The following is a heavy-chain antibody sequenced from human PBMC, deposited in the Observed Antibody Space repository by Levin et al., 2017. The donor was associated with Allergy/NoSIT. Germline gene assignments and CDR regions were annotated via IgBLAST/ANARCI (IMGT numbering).Heavy chain of an antibody. V-gene: IGHV1-18*01. D-gene: IGHD3-16*02. Sequence: ASVKVSCKASGYTFTSYGISWVRQAPGQGLEWMGWISAYNGNTNYAQNLQGRVTMTTDTSTSTAYMELRSLRSDDTAVYYCATALGDYVWGSYRFWGQGTLVTVSS. CDR1: GYTFTSYG. J-gene: IGHJ4*02. CDR2: ISAYNGNT. CDR3: ATALGDYVWGSYRF.